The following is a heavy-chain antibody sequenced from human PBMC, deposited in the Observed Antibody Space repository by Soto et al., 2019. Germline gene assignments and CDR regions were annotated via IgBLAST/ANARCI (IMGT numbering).Heavy chain of an antibody. J-gene: IGHJ4*02. D-gene: IGHD4-17*01. Sequence: QLQVQESGPGLVKPSETLSLTCTVSGGSISSTGYYWGWIRQPPGKGLEWIGSIYYSGNTYYNPSLKSRVTISVDTSKNQLSLKLSSVTAADTAMYYCAKAGEQLDYDTYFDYWGQGTLVTVSS. CDR3: AKAGEQLDYDTYFDY. CDR2: IYYSGNT. V-gene: IGHV4-39*01. CDR1: GGSISSTGYY.